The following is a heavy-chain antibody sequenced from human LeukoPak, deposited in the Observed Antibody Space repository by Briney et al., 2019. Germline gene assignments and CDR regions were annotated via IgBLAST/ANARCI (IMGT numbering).Heavy chain of an antibody. V-gene: IGHV3-23*01. CDR2: ISGSGGST. D-gene: IGHD4-17*01. J-gene: IGHJ4*02. Sequence: GGSLRLSCSTSGFTFGDYTMTWVRQAPGKGLEWVSAISGSGGSTYYADSVKGRFTISRDNSKNTLYLQMNSLRAEDTAVYYCAKGFNDYGDWGQGTLVTVSS. CDR1: GFTFGDYT. CDR3: AKGFNDYGD.